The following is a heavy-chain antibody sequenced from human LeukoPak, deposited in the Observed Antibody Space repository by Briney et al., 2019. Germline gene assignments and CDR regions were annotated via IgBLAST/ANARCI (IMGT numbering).Heavy chain of an antibody. CDR3: ARGPHDYGTDTKIDY. CDR2: ISSSSSYI. D-gene: IGHD4/OR15-4a*01. Sequence: GGCLRLSCAAHGFTLSSYRMNSVRQAPGKGQGRDSSISSSSSYIYYADSVKGRFTISRGNAKNSLYLQMNSLRAEDTAVYYCARGPHDYGTDTKIDYWGQGTLVTVSS. CDR1: GFTLSSYR. V-gene: IGHV3-21*01. J-gene: IGHJ4*02.